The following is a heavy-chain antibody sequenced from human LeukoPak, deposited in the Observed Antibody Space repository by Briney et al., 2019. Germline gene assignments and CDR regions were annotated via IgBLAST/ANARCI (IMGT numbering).Heavy chain of an antibody. J-gene: IGHJ5*02. V-gene: IGHV1-18*01. Sequence: ASVKVSCKASGYTFTSYGISWVRQAPGQGLEWMGWISAYNGNTNYAQKLQGRVTMTTDTSTSTAYMELRSLRSDDTAVYYCARDGGYSGYDYRGGRFDPWGQGTLVTVSS. D-gene: IGHD5-12*01. CDR3: ARDGGYSGYDYRGGRFDP. CDR2: ISAYNGNT. CDR1: GYTFTSYG.